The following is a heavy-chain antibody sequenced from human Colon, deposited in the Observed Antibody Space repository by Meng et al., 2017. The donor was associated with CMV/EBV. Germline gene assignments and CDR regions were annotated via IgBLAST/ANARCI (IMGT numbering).Heavy chain of an antibody. CDR3: VKGRGYNGYASDV. CDR2: ISRGGSDT. V-gene: IGHV3-23*03. CDR1: GFTFTSYA. Sequence: GESLKISWAASGFTFTSYAMSWVRQAPGKGLEGVSVISRGGSDTYYADSVKGRFTISRDNSKNTLYLQIGNLSPGDTALYSCVKGRGYNGYASDVWGQGTLVTVSS. J-gene: IGHJ4*02. D-gene: IGHD5-12*01.